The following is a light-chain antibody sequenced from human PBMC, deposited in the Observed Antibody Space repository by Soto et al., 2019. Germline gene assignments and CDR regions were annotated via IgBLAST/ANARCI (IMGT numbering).Light chain of an antibody. J-gene: IGKJ3*01. CDR2: AAS. Sequence: DIHMTQSPSTLPASVGNRFTITCRASQSITSYLNWYQQKPGHAPKLLIYAASSLQSGVPSRFSGSGSGTDFSLTINNLKPEDFATYYCQQSFSTLFTFGPGTQVDIK. CDR1: QSITSY. V-gene: IGKV1-39*01. CDR3: QQSFSTLFT.